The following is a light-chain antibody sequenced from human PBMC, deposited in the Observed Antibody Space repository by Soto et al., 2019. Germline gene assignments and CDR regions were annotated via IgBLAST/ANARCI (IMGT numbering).Light chain of an antibody. J-gene: IGLJ2*01. CDR3: QSYDSSLRGSVV. CDR1: SSNIGAGYD. V-gene: IGLV1-40*01. Sequence: QSVLTQPPSVSGAPGQRVTISCTGSSSNIGAGYDVHWYQQFPGTAPKLLIYDNSNRPSGVPDRFSGSKSDTSASLAITGLQAEDEADYYCQSYDSSLRGSVVFGGGTKLTVL. CDR2: DNS.